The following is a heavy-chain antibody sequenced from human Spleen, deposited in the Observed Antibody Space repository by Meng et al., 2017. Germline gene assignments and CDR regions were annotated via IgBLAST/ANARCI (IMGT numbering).Heavy chain of an antibody. CDR1: GGSISSSYW. J-gene: IGHJ1*01. CDR2: IYHSGST. D-gene: IGHD3-10*01. V-gene: IGHV4-4*02. CDR3: LRGSGGSV. Sequence: QVQLLESGPGLVKPSGTLSLTCAVSGGSISSSYWWSWVRQPPGKGLEWIGEIYHSGSTNYNPSLESRVIISVDKSKNQFSLKLTSVTAADTAVYHCLRGSGGSVWGQGTLVTVSS.